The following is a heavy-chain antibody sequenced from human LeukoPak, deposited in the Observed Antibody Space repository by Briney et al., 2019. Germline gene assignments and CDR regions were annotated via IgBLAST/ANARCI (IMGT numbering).Heavy chain of an antibody. CDR1: GFIFSSYG. D-gene: IGHD1-26*01. CDR2: ISYDGSNK. CDR3: AGVGAPGYFDY. J-gene: IGHJ4*02. Sequence: GGSLRLSCAASGFIFSSYGMDWVRQAPGKGLEWVAVISYDGSNKFYADSVKGRFTISRDNSKNTLYLQMNSLRAEDTAVYYCAGVGAPGYFDYWGQETLVTVSS. V-gene: IGHV3-30*03.